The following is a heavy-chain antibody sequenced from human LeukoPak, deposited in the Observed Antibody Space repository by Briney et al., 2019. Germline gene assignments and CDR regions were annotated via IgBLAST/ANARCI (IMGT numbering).Heavy chain of an antibody. CDR3: ARARIAAPLLDY. D-gene: IGHD6-13*01. J-gene: IGHJ4*02. V-gene: IGHV3-11*04. CDR1: GGSISSSSYY. Sequence: LSLTCTVSGGSISSSSYYWGWIRQPPGKGLEWVSYISDHGKSRNYVDSVKGRFTISRDNAKNSLYLQMSSLRVEDTAVYFCARARIAAPLLDYWGQGTLVTVSS. CDR2: ISDHGKSR.